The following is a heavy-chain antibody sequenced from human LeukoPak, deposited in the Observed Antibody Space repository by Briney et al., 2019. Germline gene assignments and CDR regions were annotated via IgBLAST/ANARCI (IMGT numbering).Heavy chain of an antibody. CDR1: GYTFTGYY. D-gene: IGHD3-10*01. V-gene: IGHV1-2*02. CDR3: AREIWFGEFFYYMDV. CDR2: INPNSGGT. Sequence: EASVKVSCKASGYTFTGYYMHWVRQAPGQGLEWMGWINPNSGGTNYAQKFQGRVTMTRDTSISTAYMELSRLRSDDTAVYYCAREIWFGEFFYYMDVWGKGTTVTVSS. J-gene: IGHJ6*03.